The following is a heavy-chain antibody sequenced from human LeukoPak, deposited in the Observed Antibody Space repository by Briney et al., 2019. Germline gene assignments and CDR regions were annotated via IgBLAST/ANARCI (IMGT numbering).Heavy chain of an antibody. D-gene: IGHD3-10*01. CDR2: INPSGGST. CDR3: ARDHYYYGSGSYYNPLGY. J-gene: IGHJ4*02. CDR1: GYTFTGHY. Sequence: ASVKVSCKASGYTFTGHYMHWVRQAPGQGLEWMGIINPSGGSTSYAQKFQGRVTMTRDTSTSTVYMELSNLRSEDTAVYYCARDHYYYGSGSYYNPLGYWGQGTLVTVSS. V-gene: IGHV1-46*01.